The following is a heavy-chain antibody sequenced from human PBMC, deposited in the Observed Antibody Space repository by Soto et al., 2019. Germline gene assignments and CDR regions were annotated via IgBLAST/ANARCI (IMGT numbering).Heavy chain of an antibody. CDR2: IYWDDDK. J-gene: IGHJ5*02. V-gene: IGHV2-5*02. D-gene: IGHD3-10*01. CDR3: AHRPSNNYGWGSSYSNWFDP. CDR1: GFSLTTTGVG. Sequence: QITLKESGPPLVKPTQTLTLTCTFSGFSLTTTGVGVGWIRQPPGKALEWLALIYWDDDKRYSPSLKSRLTITKDTSKNQVVLTMPNMDPVDTATYYCAHRPSNNYGWGSSYSNWFDPWGLGTLVTVSS.